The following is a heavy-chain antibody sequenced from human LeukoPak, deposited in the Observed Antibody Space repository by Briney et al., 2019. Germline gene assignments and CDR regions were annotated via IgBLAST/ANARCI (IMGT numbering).Heavy chain of an antibody. CDR1: GYTLTELS. J-gene: IGHJ4*02. V-gene: IGHV1-24*01. Sequence: ASVKVSCKVSGYTLTELSMHWVRQAPGKGLEWMGGFDPEDDKTIYAQKFQGRLTMTEDTSTDTAYMELSSLGSEDTAVYYRATARKNMVLAEEFDFWGQGTLVTVSS. D-gene: IGHD2/OR15-2a*01. CDR3: ATARKNMVLAEEFDF. CDR2: FDPEDDKT.